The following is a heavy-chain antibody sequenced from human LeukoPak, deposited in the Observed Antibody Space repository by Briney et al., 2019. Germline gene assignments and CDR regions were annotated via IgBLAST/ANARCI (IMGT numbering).Heavy chain of an antibody. CDR3: AREGSVSPEAFDI. Sequence: SDTLSLTCTVSGGSISSYYWSWIRQPPGKGLEWIGYIYYSGSTNYNPSLKSRVTISVDTSKNQFSLKLSSVTAADTAVYYCAREGSVSPEAFDIWGQGTMVTVSS. J-gene: IGHJ3*02. CDR2: IYYSGST. CDR1: GGSISSYY. D-gene: IGHD2-15*01. V-gene: IGHV4-59*01.